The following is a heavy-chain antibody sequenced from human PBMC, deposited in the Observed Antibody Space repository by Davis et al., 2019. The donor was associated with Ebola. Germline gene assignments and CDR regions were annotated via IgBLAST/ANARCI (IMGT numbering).Heavy chain of an antibody. CDR1: GYTFTSYG. CDR3: ASGFDDGPYYNGMDV. V-gene: IGHV1-18*01. D-gene: IGHD3-9*01. Sequence: AASVKVSCKASGYTFTSYGISWVRQAPGQGLEWMGWISAYNGNTNYAQKLQGRVTMTTDTSTSTAYMELRSLRSDDTAVYYCASGFDDGPYYNGMDVWGQGTTVTVSS. J-gene: IGHJ6*02. CDR2: ISAYNGNT.